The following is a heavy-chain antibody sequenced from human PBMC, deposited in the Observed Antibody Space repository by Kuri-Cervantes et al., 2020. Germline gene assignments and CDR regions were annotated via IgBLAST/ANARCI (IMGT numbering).Heavy chain of an antibody. CDR3: ARGRGSSVTGFDY. CDR2: IYYSGNT. D-gene: IGHD6-6*01. CDR1: GGSVSSGSYY. Sequence: SETLSLTCTVSGGSVSSGSYYWSWIRQPPGKGLEWIGYIYYSGNTDYNSSLKSRVTISVHTSTNQFSLKLNSVTAAYTTVYFCARGRGSSVTGFDYWGQGTLVTVSS. J-gene: IGHJ4*02. V-gene: IGHV4-61*01.